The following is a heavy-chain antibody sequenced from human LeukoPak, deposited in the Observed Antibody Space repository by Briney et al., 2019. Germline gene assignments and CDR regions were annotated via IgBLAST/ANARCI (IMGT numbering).Heavy chain of an antibody. CDR3: ARDGSGWSVY. CDR2: INQDGSEK. V-gene: IGHV3-7*01. J-gene: IGHJ4*02. D-gene: IGHD6-19*01. Sequence: PGGSLRLCCAASGFTFSNYWMSWVRQATGKGLEWVININQDGSEKYYVDSVKGRFSISRDNAKNSLYLQMNSLRAEDTAVYYCARDGSGWSVYWGQGTLVTVSS. CDR1: GFTFSNYW.